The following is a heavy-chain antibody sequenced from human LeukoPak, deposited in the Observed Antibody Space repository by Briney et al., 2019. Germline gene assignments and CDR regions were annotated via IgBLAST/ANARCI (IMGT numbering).Heavy chain of an antibody. D-gene: IGHD5-18*01. CDR2: INPSGGNT. J-gene: IGHJ4*02. V-gene: IGHV1-46*01. Sequence: ASVKVSCKASGYTFTSYYMHWVRQAPGQGLEWMGIINPSGGNTLYAQRLQGRVTMTTDTSTSTAYMDLRSLRSDDTAVYYCARALDTPTNDYWGQGTLVTVSS. CDR3: ARALDTPTNDY. CDR1: GYTFTSYY.